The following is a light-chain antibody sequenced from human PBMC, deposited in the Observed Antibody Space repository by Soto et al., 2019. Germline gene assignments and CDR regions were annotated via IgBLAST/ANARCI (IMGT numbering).Light chain of an antibody. Sequence: EIVLTQSPATLSAFPGDRVTLSCRASQALNTRLAWYQHKPGQAPRLLIYLTSNRAAGVPARFSGSGSGTDFTLTISSLEPEDFAVYYCQQRSNWPPWTFGQGTKVDIK. CDR1: QALNTR. J-gene: IGKJ1*01. CDR3: QQRSNWPPWT. V-gene: IGKV3-11*01. CDR2: LTS.